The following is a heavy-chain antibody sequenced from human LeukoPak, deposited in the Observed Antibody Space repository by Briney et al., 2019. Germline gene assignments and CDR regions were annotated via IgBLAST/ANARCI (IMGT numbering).Heavy chain of an antibody. CDR3: ARQGSYFDY. CDR2: IDPGDSDT. J-gene: IGHJ4*02. Sequence: GASLKISFKGSGYRFTSYWMAWARQVPGKGREWMGIIDPGDSDTRYSPSIQGQVTISADKSISTAYLQWSTLTASDTAMYYCARQGSYFDYWAQGTLVTVSS. V-gene: IGHV5-51*01. CDR1: GYRFTSYW.